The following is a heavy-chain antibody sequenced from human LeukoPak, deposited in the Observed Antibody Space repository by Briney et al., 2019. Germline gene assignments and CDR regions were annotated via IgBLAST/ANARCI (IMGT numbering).Heavy chain of an antibody. CDR2: IYAGGTT. Sequence: GGSLRLSCEVSGFTVSSSYMSWVRQAPGKGLEWVSVIYAGGTTYYADSVKGRFTISRHSSKNTLYLQMNSLRADDTAVYYCARVFYDILTGYGIFDYWGQGTLVTVSS. V-gene: IGHV3-53*04. D-gene: IGHD3-9*01. CDR3: ARVFYDILTGYGIFDY. J-gene: IGHJ4*02. CDR1: GFTVSSSY.